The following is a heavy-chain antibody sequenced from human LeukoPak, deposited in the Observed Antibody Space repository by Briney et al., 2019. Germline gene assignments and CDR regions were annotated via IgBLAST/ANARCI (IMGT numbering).Heavy chain of an antibody. D-gene: IGHD5-12*01. CDR2: INPNSGGT. CDR3: ARAYTGFEAFDY. J-gene: IGHJ4*02. V-gene: IGHV1-2*02. CDR1: GYIFTDYH. Sequence: ASVKVSCKASGYIFTDYHMHWVRQAPGQGLEWMGWINPNSGGTNYAQKFQDRVTMTRDMSISTAYMELSRLRSDDTAMYFCARAYTGFEAFDYWGQGTLVTVSS.